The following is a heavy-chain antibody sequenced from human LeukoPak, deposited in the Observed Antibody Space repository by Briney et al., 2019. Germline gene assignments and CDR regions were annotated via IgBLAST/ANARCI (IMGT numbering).Heavy chain of an antibody. CDR1: GGSFSGYY. CDR2: INHSGST. J-gene: IGHJ4*02. D-gene: IGHD4-23*01. Sequence: SETLSLTCAVYGGSFSGYYWSWIRQPPGKGLEWIGEINHSGSTNYNPSLKSRVTISVDTSKNQFSLKLRSVTAADTAVYYCVRHTTYGGNSGFEYWGQGTLVTVSS. CDR3: VRHTTYGGNSGFEY. V-gene: IGHV4-34*01.